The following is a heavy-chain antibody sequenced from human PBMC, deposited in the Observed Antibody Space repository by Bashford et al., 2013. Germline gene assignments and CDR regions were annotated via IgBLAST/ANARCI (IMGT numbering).Heavy chain of an antibody. Sequence: WVRQAPGQGLEWMEGVIPXFGIANYAQKFQGKVTITADESTNTAFMVLSGLRSEDTAIYYCARGPDPTYYYDTNGYPYYFDYWGQGTLVTVSS. D-gene: IGHD3-22*01. J-gene: IGHJ4*02. CDR2: VIPXFGIA. V-gene: IGHV1-69*01. CDR3: ARGPDPTYYYDTNGYPYYFDY.